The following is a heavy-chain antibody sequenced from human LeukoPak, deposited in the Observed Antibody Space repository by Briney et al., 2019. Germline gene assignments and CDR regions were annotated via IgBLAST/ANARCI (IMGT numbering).Heavy chain of an antibody. J-gene: IGHJ4*02. V-gene: IGHV3-7*01. CDR3: ARDSSYEFDY. CDR1: GFTFSSYG. CDR2: IKQDGSEK. Sequence: PGGSLRLSCAASGFTFSSYGMSWVRQAPGKGLEWVANIKQDGSEKYYVDSVKGRFTISRDNAKNSLYLQMNSLRAEDTAVYYCARDSSYEFDYWGQGTLVTVSS. D-gene: IGHD3-22*01.